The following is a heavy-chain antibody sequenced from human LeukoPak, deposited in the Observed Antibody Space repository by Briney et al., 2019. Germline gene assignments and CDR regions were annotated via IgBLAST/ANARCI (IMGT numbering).Heavy chain of an antibody. CDR3: ARGEKTNYGSGSLLAY. CDR2: IYTSGST. CDR1: GGSISSYY. J-gene: IGHJ4*02. V-gene: IGHV4-4*09. Sequence: KPSETLSLTCTVSGGSISSYYWSWIRQPPGKGLAWIGYIYTSGSTNYNPSLKSRVTISVDTSKNQFSLKLSSVTAADTAVYYCARGEKTNYGSGSLLAYWGQGTLVTVSS. D-gene: IGHD3-10*01.